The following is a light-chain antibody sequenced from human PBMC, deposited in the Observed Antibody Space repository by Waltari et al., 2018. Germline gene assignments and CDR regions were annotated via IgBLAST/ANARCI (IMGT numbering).Light chain of an antibody. V-gene: IGKV3-20*01. CDR3: QQYSTPYT. CDR1: QSVRDNY. CDR2: DAS. J-gene: IGKJ2*01. Sequence: ETVLTQSPGTLSLSPGESATLSCRASQSVRDNYLAWYQQKPGQAPRLLIYDASSRATGIPDRFSGSGSGTDFTLTISRLEPEDFAVYYCQQYSTPYTFGQGTKLE.